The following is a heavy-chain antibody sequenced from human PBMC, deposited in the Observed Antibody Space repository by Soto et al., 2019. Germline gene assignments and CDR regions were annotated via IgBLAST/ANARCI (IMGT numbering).Heavy chain of an antibody. CDR2: IGSRTSDI. CDR1: GFTLSRHT. V-gene: IGHV3-21*01. D-gene: IGHD3-22*01. CDR3: VRDYYDTSGYPNTFDM. J-gene: IGHJ3*02. Sequence: VGSLRLSCAASGFTLSRHTMNWVRQAPGKGLEWVSFIGSRTSDIYYADSVKGRFTISRDNAKNSLYLDLTRLRAEDTAVYFCVRDYYDTSGYPNTFDMWGQGQWSPSPQ.